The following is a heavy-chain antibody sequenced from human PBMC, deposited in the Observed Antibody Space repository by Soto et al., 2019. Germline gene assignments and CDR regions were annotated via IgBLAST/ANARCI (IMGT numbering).Heavy chain of an antibody. CDR2: ISSTGSTI. Sequence: PGGSLRLSCAASGFTFSTYSMNWVRQAPGKGLEWVSYISSTGSTIYYADSVKGRFTISRDSAKTSLYLQMNSLRAEDTAVYYCARDYNGDYYFDYWGRGTLVTVSS. V-gene: IGHV3-48*01. J-gene: IGHJ4*02. CDR3: ARDYNGDYYFDY. D-gene: IGHD2-21*02. CDR1: GFTFSTYS.